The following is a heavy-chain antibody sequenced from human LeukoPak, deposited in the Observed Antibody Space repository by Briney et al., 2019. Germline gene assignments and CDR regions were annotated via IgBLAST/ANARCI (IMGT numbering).Heavy chain of an antibody. D-gene: IGHD6-6*01. CDR3: ARDPYSSSSARLD. CDR1: GFTFSDYY. J-gene: IGHJ4*02. Sequence: GGSLRLSCAASGFTFSDYYMSWIRQAPGKGLEWVSYISSSGSTIYYADSVKGRFTISRDNAKSSLYLQMNSLRAEDTAVYYCARDPYSSSSARLDWGQGTLVTVSS. CDR2: ISSSGSTI. V-gene: IGHV3-11*01.